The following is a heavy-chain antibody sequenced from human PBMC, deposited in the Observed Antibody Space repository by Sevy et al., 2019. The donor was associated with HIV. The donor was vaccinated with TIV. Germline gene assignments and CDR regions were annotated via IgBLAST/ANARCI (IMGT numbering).Heavy chain of an antibody. J-gene: IGHJ5*02. CDR2: IYYSGST. V-gene: IGHV4-59*01. D-gene: IGHD6-13*01. Sequence: SETLSLTCTVSGGSISSYYWSWIRQPPGKGLEWIGYIYYSGSTNYNPSLKSRVTISVDTSKNQFSLNLGSVTAADTAVYYCARDGSWPHNWFDPWGQGTLVTVSS. CDR1: GGSISSYY. CDR3: ARDGSWPHNWFDP.